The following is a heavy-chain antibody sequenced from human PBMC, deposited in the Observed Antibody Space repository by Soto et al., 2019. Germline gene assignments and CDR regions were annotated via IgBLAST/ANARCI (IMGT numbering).Heavy chain of an antibody. D-gene: IGHD6-13*01. V-gene: IGHV4-4*02. CDR2: IYHSGST. CDR3: ARLLSSSWFFDY. J-gene: IGHJ4*02. CDR1: GGSISSSNW. Sequence: SETLSLTCAVSGGSISSSNWWSWVRQPPGKGLEWIGEIYHSGSTNYNPSLKSRVTISADKSKNQFSLKLSSVTAADTAVYYCARLLSSSWFFDYWGQGTLVTVPS.